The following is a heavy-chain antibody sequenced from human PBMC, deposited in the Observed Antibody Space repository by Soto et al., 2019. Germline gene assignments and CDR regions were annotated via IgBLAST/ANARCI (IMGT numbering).Heavy chain of an antibody. CDR3: GSEADSGTHSRFGHY. Sequence: QGQLVESGGGVVQPGTSLRLSCAVSGLTFSTYHMHWVRQAPDKGLEWVAAIWHDGSNRFYADSVKGRFTISRDNSKNTLCLQMTSLRVEDTAVDYCGSEADSGTHSRFGHYWGLGTLVTVSS. J-gene: IGHJ4*02. D-gene: IGHD3-10*01. CDR2: IWHDGSNR. V-gene: IGHV3-33*01. CDR1: GLTFSTYH.